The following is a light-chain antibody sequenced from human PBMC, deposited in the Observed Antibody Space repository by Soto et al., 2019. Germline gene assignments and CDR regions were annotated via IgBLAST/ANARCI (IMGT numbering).Light chain of an antibody. CDR1: QSVTNNY. CDR2: GAS. Sequence: TQSPGTLSLSPGEGATLSCRASQSVTNNYLAWYQQKPSQAPRLLIFGASSRAAGIPDRFSGSGSGTDFTLAIGRLEPEDFAVYYCQQYGRSPWTFGQGTKVDIK. CDR3: QQYGRSPWT. J-gene: IGKJ1*01. V-gene: IGKV3-20*01.